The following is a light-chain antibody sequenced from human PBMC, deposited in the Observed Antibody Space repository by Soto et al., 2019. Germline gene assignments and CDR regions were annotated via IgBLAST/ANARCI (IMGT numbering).Light chain of an antibody. CDR2: GVS. V-gene: IGKV3-15*01. J-gene: IGKJ4*01. Sequence: EIVLTQSPGTLSLSPGDRATLSCRASQSGTSSYLAWYQREPGQAPRLLMYGVSTRATGIPARFSGRGSGTEFTLTISSLQSEDFAVYYCQRYNNWPLTFGGGTKV. CDR3: QRYNNWPLT. CDR1: QSGTSSY.